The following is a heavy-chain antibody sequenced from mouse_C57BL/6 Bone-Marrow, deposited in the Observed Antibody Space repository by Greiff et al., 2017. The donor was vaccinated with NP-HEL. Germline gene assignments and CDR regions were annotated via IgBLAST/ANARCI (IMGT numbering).Heavy chain of an antibody. CDR2: INYDGSST. V-gene: IGHV5-16*01. D-gene: IGHD2-1*01. CDR3: ARGGNSYAMDY. J-gene: IGHJ4*01. Sequence: EVMLVESEGGLEQPGSSMKLSCTASGFTFSDYYMAWVRQVPEKGLEWVANINYDGSSTYYLDSLKSRFIISRDNAKNILYLQMSSLKSEDTATYYCARGGNSYAMDYWGQGTSVTVSS. CDR1: GFTFSDYY.